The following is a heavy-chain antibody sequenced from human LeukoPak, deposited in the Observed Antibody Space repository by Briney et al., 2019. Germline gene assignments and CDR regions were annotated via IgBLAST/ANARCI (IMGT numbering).Heavy chain of an antibody. V-gene: IGHV3-66*01. D-gene: IGHD2-21*01. Sequence: GGSLRLSCAASGFTVSSNYMSWFRQTPGKGLEWVSVIYSGGTTYYADSVKGRFTISRDNSKNTLHLQMNNLRVEDTAVYYCATESAYCGGDCYGYWGQGTLVTVSS. CDR2: IYSGGTT. J-gene: IGHJ4*02. CDR3: ATESAYCGGDCYGY. CDR1: GFTVSSNY.